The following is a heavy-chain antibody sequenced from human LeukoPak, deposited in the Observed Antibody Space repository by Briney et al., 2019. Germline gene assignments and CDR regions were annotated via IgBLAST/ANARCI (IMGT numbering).Heavy chain of an antibody. CDR2: IYYSGST. D-gene: IGHD2-8*01. V-gene: IGHV4-59*12. CDR1: GGSFSGYY. CDR3: ARDLGYCTNGVCHTRFDY. J-gene: IGHJ4*02. Sequence: SETLSLTCAVYGGSFSGYYWSWIRQPPGKGLEWIGYIYYSGSTNYNPPLKSRVTISVDASKDQFSLKLSSVTAADTAVYYCARDLGYCTNGVCHTRFDYWGQGTLVAVSS.